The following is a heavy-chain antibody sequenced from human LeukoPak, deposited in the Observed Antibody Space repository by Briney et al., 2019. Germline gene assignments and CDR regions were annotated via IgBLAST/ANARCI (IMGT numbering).Heavy chain of an antibody. V-gene: IGHV3-23*01. Sequence: GGSLRLSCAGSGFRFSGYAMSWVRQAPGKGLDWVSTISGSGDTTYYADSVKGRFAISRDNAKNTLDLQMNSLTAEDTAVYYCAKGSAYYDFYYMVICGKGTTVTVSS. J-gene: IGHJ6*03. CDR2: ISGSGDTT. CDR3: AKGSAYYDFYYMVI. CDR1: GFRFSGYA.